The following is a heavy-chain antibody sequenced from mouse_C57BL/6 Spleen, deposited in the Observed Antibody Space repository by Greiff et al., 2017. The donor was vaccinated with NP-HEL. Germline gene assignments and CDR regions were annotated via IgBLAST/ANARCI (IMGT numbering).Heavy chain of an antibody. CDR3: TRSQIYYYGSSLAWFAY. Sequence: EVQLQQSGTVLARPGASVKMSCKTSGYTFTSYWMHWVKQRPGQGLEWIGAIYPGNSDTSYNQKFKGKAKLTAVTSASTAYMELSSLTNEDSAVYYCTRSQIYYYGSSLAWFAYWGQGTLVTVSA. CDR1: GYTFTSYW. J-gene: IGHJ3*01. CDR2: IYPGNSDT. D-gene: IGHD1-1*01. V-gene: IGHV1-5*01.